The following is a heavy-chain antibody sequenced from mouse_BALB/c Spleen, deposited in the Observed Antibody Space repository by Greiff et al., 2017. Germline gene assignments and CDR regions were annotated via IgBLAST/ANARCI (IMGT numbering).Heavy chain of an antibody. V-gene: IGHV1-67*01. J-gene: IGHJ4*01. CDR1: SYTFTDYA. D-gene: IGHD1-1*02. Sequence: QVQLQQSGPELVRPGVSVKISCKGSSYTFTDYAMHWVKQSHAKSLEWIGVISTYYGNTNYNQKFKGKATMTVDKSSSTAYMELARLTSEDSAVYYCARSYYGDAMDDWGQGTSVTVSS. CDR3: ARSYYGDAMDD. CDR2: ISTYYGNT.